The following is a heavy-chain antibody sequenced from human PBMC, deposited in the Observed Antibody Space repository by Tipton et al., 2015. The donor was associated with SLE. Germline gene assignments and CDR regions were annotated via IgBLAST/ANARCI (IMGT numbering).Heavy chain of an antibody. V-gene: IGHV4-4*01. CDR3: ARAVTTVVTRAYWYFDL. CDR2: IYHSGST. CDR1: GGSISSSNW. J-gene: IGHJ2*01. D-gene: IGHD4-23*01. Sequence: GLVKPSGTLSLTCAVSGGSISSSNWWSWVRQPPGKGLEWIGEIYHSGSTNYNPSLKSRVTISVDKSKNQFSLKLSSVTAADTAVYCCARAVTTVVTRAYWYFDLWGRGTLVTVSS.